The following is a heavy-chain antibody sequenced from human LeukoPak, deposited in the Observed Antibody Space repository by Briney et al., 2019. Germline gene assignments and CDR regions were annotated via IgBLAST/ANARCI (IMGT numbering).Heavy chain of an antibody. Sequence: NPSETLSLTCTVSGGSISSYYLSWIRQPPGKGLEWIGYIYTSGSTNYNPSLKSRVTISVDTSKNQFSLKLSSVTAADAAVYYCARHPPFWVAVDVWGKGTTVTVSS. D-gene: IGHD2-15*01. J-gene: IGHJ6*04. V-gene: IGHV4-4*09. CDR2: IYTSGST. CDR3: ARHPPFWVAVDV. CDR1: GGSISSYY.